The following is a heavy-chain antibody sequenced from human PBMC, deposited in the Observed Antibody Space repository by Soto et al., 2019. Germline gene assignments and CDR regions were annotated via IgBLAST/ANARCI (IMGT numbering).Heavy chain of an antibody. J-gene: IGHJ5*02. CDR1: GFTFSSYA. CDR3: AKCGNNYAYPFRFGP. Sequence: EVQLLESGGGWVQPGGSLRLSCAASGFTFSSYAMSWGRQAPGKGLEWVSSISGTGGRAYYADSVKGRFTISRDNSKNTLYLQISHLKDADTAIYYCAKCGNNYAYPFRFGPWGQGTLVTVSP. D-gene: IGHD3-16*01. V-gene: IGHV3-23*01. CDR2: ISGTGGRA.